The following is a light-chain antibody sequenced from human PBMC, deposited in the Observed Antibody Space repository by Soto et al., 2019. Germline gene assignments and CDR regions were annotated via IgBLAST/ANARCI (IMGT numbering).Light chain of an antibody. CDR3: QQSYSTPPIT. CDR2: DAS. Sequence: DIQMTQSPSTLSASVGDRVTITCRASQNIRSRLAWFQQKPGKAPKLLIYDASSLQSGVPSRFRGTGSGTDFTLTISSLQPEDFATYYCQQSYSTPPITFGQGTRREIK. J-gene: IGKJ5*01. V-gene: IGKV1-39*01. CDR1: QNIRSR.